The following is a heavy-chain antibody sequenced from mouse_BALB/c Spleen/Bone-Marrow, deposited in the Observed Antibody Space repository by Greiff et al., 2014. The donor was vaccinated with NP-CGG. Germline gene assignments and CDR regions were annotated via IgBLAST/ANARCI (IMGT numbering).Heavy chain of an antibody. CDR2: INPGSGGT. D-gene: IGHD2-1*01. Sequence: VKLQESGAELVRPGTSVKVSCKASGYAFTNYLIEWVKQRPGQGLEWIGVINPGSGGTNYNEKFKGKATLSADKSSSTAYMQLSSLTSDDSAVYFCARRDCNYACFAYWGQGTLVTVSA. J-gene: IGHJ3*01. CDR3: ARRDCNYACFAY. V-gene: IGHV1-54*03. CDR1: GYAFTNYL.